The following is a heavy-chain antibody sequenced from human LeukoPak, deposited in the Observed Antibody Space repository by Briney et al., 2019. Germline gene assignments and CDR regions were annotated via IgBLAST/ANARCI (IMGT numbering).Heavy chain of an antibody. V-gene: IGHV3-30*14. J-gene: IGHJ4*02. D-gene: IGHD6-13*01. CDR2: TSYDGSNK. CDR1: GFSFSSYA. CDR3: ARGRDKQPLLFDY. Sequence: PGGSLRLSCAASGFSFSSYAMHWVRQAPGKGLEWVAVTSYDGSNKYYADSVNGRFTISRDNSKNTLYLQMNSLRAEDTAVYYCARGRDKQPLLFDYWGQGTLVTVSS.